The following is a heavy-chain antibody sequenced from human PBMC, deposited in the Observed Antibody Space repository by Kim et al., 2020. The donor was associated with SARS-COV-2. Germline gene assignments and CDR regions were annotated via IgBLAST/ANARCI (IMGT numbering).Heavy chain of an antibody. J-gene: IGHJ4*02. CDR3: ARIPFSSSWYEGYDY. V-gene: IGHV4-39*07. D-gene: IGHD6-13*01. Sequence: SETLSLTCTVSGGSISSSSYYWGWIRQPPGKGLEWIGSIYYSGSTYYNPSLKSRVTISVDTSKNQFSLKLSSVTAADTAVYYCARIPFSSSWYEGYDYWGQGTLVPVSS. CDR2: IYYSGST. CDR1: GGSISSSSYY.